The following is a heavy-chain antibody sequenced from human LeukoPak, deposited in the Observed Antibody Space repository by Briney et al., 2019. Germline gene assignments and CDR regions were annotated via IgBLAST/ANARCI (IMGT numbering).Heavy chain of an antibody. CDR1: GFTFSSYG. CDR3: ARGREGYSQKRRGHYFDY. J-gene: IGHJ4*02. V-gene: IGHV3-30*02. CDR2: IRYDGSNK. Sequence: GGSLRLSCAASGFTFSSYGMHWVRQAPGKGLEWVAFIRYDGSNKYYADSVKGRFTISRDNSKNTLYLQMNSLRAEDTAVYYCARGREGYSQKRRGHYFDYWGQGTLVTVSS. D-gene: IGHD5-24*01.